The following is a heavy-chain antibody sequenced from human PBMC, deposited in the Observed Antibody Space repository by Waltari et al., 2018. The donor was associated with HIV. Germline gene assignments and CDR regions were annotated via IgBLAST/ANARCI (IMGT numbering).Heavy chain of an antibody. Sequence: EVQLVEYGGGLVQPGVSLSLSCAASGFTLSNFWMSWGRQAPGKGLEWVANINEDGRDEFYVGSVTGRFTISRDNARNSLYLQMNNLTAEDTAVYYCAREYLTSPYIFNYWGRGTLVAVSS. J-gene: IGHJ4*02. D-gene: IGHD3-16*01. CDR2: INEDGRDE. CDR3: AREYLTSPYIFNY. V-gene: IGHV3-7*03. CDR1: GFTLSNFW.